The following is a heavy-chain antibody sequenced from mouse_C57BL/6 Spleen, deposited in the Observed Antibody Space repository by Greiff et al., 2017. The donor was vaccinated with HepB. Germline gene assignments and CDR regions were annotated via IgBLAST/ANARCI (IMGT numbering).Heavy chain of an antibody. Sequence: QVQLQQPGAELVRPGSSVKLSCKASGYTFTSYWMHWVKQRPIQGLEWIGNIDPSDSETHYNQKFKDKATLTVDKSSSTAYMQLSSLTSEDSAVYYCARGDDDYDEGYYFDYWGQGTTLTVSS. V-gene: IGHV1-52*01. J-gene: IGHJ2*01. CDR3: ARGDDDYDEGYYFDY. CDR1: GYTFTSYW. D-gene: IGHD2-4*01. CDR2: IDPSDSET.